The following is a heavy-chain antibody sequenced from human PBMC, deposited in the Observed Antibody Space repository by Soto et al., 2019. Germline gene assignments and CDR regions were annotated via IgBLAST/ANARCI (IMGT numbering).Heavy chain of an antibody. V-gene: IGHV4-30-4*01. CDR3: ARVVTMIVVVISRPGWFDP. D-gene: IGHD3-22*01. CDR2: IYYSGST. CDR1: GGSISSGDYY. J-gene: IGHJ5*02. Sequence: QVQLQESGPGLVKPSQTLSLTCTVSGGSISSGDYYWSWIRQPPGKGLEWIGYIYYSGSTYYNPSLKSRVTISVDTSKNQFSLKLSSVTAADTAVYYCARVVTMIVVVISRPGWFDPWGQGTLVTVSS.